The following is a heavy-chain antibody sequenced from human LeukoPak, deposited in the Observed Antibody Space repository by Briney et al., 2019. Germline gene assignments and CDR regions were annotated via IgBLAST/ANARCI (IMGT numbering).Heavy chain of an antibody. V-gene: IGHV1-69*04. CDR1: GGTFSSYT. Sequence: SVKVSCKASGGTFSSYTISWVRQAPGQGLEWMGRIIPILGIANYAQKFQGRVTITADKSTSTAYMELSSLRSEDTAVYHCARETEVAGTYFDYWGQGTLVTVSS. J-gene: IGHJ4*02. D-gene: IGHD6-19*01. CDR2: IIPILGIA. CDR3: ARETEVAGTYFDY.